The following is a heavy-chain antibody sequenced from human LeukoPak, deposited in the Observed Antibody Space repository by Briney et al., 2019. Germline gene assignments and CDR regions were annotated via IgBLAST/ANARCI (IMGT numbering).Heavy chain of an antibody. J-gene: IGHJ4*02. Sequence: GASVMVSCKVSGYTLTELSMHWVRQAPGKGLEWMGGFDPEDGETIYAQKFQGRVTMTEDTSTDSAYMELSSLRSEDTAVYYCATGILGQEMATTLDYWGQGTLVTVSS. D-gene: IGHD5-24*01. CDR3: ATGILGQEMATTLDY. CDR2: FDPEDGET. CDR1: GYTLTELS. V-gene: IGHV1-24*01.